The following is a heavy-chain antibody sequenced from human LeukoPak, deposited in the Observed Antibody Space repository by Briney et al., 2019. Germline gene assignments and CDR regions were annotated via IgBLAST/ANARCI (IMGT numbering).Heavy chain of an antibody. Sequence: GGSLRLSCATSGFSFSSYAMSWVRQAPGKGLEWVSVIYSGGSTYYADSVKGRFTISRDDSKNTLYLQMNSLRAEDTAVYYCARQSLYSGVLWFGESYYFDYWGQGTLVTVSS. D-gene: IGHD3-10*01. V-gene: IGHV3-66*04. CDR3: ARQSLYSGVLWFGESYYFDY. CDR1: GFSFSSYA. CDR2: IYSGGST. J-gene: IGHJ4*02.